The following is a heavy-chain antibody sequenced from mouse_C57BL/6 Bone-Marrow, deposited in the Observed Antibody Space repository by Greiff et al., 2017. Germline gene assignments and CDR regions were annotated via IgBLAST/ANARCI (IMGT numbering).Heavy chain of an antibody. Sequence: EVQVVESGGGLVQPGGSLKLSCAASGFTFSDYYMYWVRQTPEKRLEWVAYISNGGGSTYYPDTVKGRFTIPRDNAKNTLYLQMSRLKSEDTAMYYCAREGRGYYFDYWGQGTTLTVSS. CDR2: ISNGGGST. J-gene: IGHJ2*01. CDR1: GFTFSDYY. V-gene: IGHV5-12*01. CDR3: AREGRGYYFDY.